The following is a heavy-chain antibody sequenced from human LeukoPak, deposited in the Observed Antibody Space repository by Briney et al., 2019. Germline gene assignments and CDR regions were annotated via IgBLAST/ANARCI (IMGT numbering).Heavy chain of an antibody. CDR3: ARGPKDGYNFDY. V-gene: IGHV4-34*01. Sequence: GSLRLSCAASGFTFSDYYMNWIRQPPGKGLEWIGEINHSGSTNYNPSLKSRVTISVDTSKNQFSLKLSSVTAADTAVYYCARGPKDGYNFDYWGQGTLVTVSS. D-gene: IGHD5-24*01. CDR1: GFTFSDYY. CDR2: INHSGST. J-gene: IGHJ4*02.